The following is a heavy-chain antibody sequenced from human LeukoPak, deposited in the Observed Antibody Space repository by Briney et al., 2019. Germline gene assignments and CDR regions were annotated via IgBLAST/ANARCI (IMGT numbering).Heavy chain of an antibody. CDR3: ARAADDYFFDY. J-gene: IGHJ4*02. Sequence: GGSLRLSCAASGFTFSGFEMNWVRRAPGKGLEWVSGIGGSGTSTYYADSVKGRFTISRDNSKNTLYLQMNSLRAEDTAVYYCARAADDYFFDYWGQGTLVTVSS. CDR1: GFTFSGFE. D-gene: IGHD2-21*02. V-gene: IGHV3-23*01. CDR2: IGGSGTST.